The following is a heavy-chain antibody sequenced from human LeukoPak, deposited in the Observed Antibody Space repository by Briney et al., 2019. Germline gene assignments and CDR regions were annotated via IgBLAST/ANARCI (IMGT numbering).Heavy chain of an antibody. J-gene: IGHJ4*02. Sequence: SETLSLTCTVSGDSISSFYWSWIRQPAGKGLEWIGEINHSGSTNYNPSLKSRVTISVDTSKNQFSLKLSSVTAADMAVYYCARRRKSNDNWGQGTLVTVSS. V-gene: IGHV4-34*01. CDR1: GDSISSFY. CDR3: ARRRKSNDN. CDR2: INHSGST. D-gene: IGHD1-14*01.